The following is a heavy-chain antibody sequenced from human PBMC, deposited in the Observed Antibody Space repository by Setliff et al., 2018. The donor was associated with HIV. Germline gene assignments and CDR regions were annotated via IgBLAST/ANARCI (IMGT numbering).Heavy chain of an antibody. Sequence: GGSLRLSCAASGFTFSSYERTWVRQAPGKGLECISYISRDSDRIHYADSVKGRFTVSRDNAKNSLFLQMHSLRAEDTAVYYCARVTTGTTAGDYWGQGTLVTVSS. V-gene: IGHV3-48*03. D-gene: IGHD1-1*01. CDR3: ARVTTGTTAGDY. J-gene: IGHJ4*02. CDR1: GFTFSSYE. CDR2: ISRDSDRI.